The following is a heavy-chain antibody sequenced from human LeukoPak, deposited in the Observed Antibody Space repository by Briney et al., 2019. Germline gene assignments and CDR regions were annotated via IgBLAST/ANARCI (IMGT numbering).Heavy chain of an antibody. V-gene: IGHV3-21*01. J-gene: IGHJ4*02. CDR2: ISSSSSYI. CDR1: GFTFSSYS. Sequence: PGGSLRLSCAASGFTFSSYSMNWVRQAPGKGLEWVSSISSSSSYIYYADSVKGRFTISRDNAKNSLYLQMNSLRAEDTAVYYCARGLGSSYCSGGSCYTFDYWGQGTLVTVSS. CDR3: ARGLGSSYCSGGSCYTFDY. D-gene: IGHD2-15*01.